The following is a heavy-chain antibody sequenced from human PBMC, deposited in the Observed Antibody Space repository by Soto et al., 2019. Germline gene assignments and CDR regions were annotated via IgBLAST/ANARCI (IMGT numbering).Heavy chain of an antibody. V-gene: IGHV1-69*13. CDR2: IIPIFGTA. D-gene: IGHD3-10*01. Sequence: GASVKVSCKASGGTFSSYAISWVRQAPGQGLEWMGGIIPIFGTANYAQKFQGRVTITADESTSTAYMELSSLRSEDTAVYYCARDKEESTMVRGVIYYYHGMDVWGQGTTVTLSS. CDR1: GGTFSSYA. J-gene: IGHJ6*02. CDR3: ARDKEESTMVRGVIYYYHGMDV.